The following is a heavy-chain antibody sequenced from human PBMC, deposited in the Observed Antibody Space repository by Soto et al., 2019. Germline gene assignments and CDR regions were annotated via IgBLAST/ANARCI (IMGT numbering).Heavy chain of an antibody. J-gene: IGHJ6*03. CDR1: GYTFTSYG. D-gene: IGHD2-15*01. V-gene: IGHV1-18*01. Sequence: GASVKVSCKASGYTFTSYGISWVRQAPGQGLEWMGWISAYNGNTNYAQKLQGRVTMTTDTSTSTAYMELRSLRSDDTAVYYCARSDSRRYCSGGSCYNYYYYMDVWGKGTTVTVSS. CDR2: ISAYNGNT. CDR3: ARSDSRRYCSGGSCYNYYYYMDV.